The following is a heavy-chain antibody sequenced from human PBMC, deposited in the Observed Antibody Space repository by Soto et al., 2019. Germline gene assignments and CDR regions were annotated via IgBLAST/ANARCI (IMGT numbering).Heavy chain of an antibody. CDR2: IIPIFGTT. D-gene: IGHD2-2*01. CDR3: ARGGGYCSSTSCYHAFDI. V-gene: IGHV1-69*13. J-gene: IGHJ3*02. CDR1: GGTFSSYA. Sequence: ASVKVSCKASGGTFSSYAISWVRQAPGQGLEWMGGIIPIFGTTNYAQKFQGRVTITADESTSTAYMELSSLRSEDTAVYYCARGGGYCSSTSCYHAFDIWGQGTMVTVSS.